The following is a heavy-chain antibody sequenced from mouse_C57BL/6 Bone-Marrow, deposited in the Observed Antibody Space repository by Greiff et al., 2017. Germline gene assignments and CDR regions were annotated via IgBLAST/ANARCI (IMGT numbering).Heavy chain of an antibody. V-gene: IGHV1-15*01. J-gene: IGHJ4*01. CDR3: TRSGPLCYYYAMDY. D-gene: IGHD1-2*01. CDR1: GYTFTDYE. Sequence: VKLMESGAELVRPGASVTLSCKASGYTFTDYEMHWVKQTPVHGLEWIGAIDPETGGTAYNQKFKGKAILTVDKSSSTAYMELRSLTSEVSAVYYCTRSGPLCYYYAMDYWGQGTSVTGSS. CDR2: IDPETGGT.